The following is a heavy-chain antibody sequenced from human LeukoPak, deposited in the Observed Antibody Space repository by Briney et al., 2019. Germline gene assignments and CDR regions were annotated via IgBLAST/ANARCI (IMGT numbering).Heavy chain of an antibody. Sequence: KPSETLSLTCTVSGGSVSNYYWSWIRQSPGKGLEWIGYIYYTETSYNPSLKSRATISADTSKNQFSLKLYSVTAADTAVYYCATRKLGNDYWGQGTLVTVSS. CDR2: IYYTET. D-gene: IGHD7-27*01. V-gene: IGHV4-59*02. J-gene: IGHJ4*02. CDR3: ATRKLGNDY. CDR1: GGSVSNYY.